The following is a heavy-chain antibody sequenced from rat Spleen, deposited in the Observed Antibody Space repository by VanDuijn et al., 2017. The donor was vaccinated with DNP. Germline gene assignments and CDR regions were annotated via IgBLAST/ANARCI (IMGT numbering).Heavy chain of an antibody. D-gene: IGHD1-6*01. CDR3: AARAPGDYFYGGYFDY. V-gene: IGHV5-25*01. Sequence: EVQVVESGGGLVQPGRSLKLSCAASGFTFSDYYMAWVRQAPTKGLEWVASVPSSGGSTSYPASVKGRFTISRDNAKSTLYLQMDSLRSEDTATYYCAARAPGDYFYGGYFDYWGQGVMVTVSS. J-gene: IGHJ2*01. CDR2: VPSSGGST. CDR1: GFTFSDYY.